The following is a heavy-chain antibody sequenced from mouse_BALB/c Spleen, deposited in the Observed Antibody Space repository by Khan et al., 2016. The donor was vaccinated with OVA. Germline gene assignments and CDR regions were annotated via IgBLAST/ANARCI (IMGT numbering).Heavy chain of an antibody. V-gene: IGHV1-7*01. Sequence: QVQLKESGAELAKPGASVKMSCKASGYTFTSYWMHWVKQRPGQGLEWIGYINPSTGYTEYNQKFKDKATLTADKSSSTAYMQLGSLTSEDSASYYGANHGSSSAWFTYWAKGLWSLSLQ. D-gene: IGHD1-1*01. CDR1: GYTFTSYW. CDR3: ANHGSSSAWFTY. CDR2: INPSTGYT. J-gene: IGHJ3*01.